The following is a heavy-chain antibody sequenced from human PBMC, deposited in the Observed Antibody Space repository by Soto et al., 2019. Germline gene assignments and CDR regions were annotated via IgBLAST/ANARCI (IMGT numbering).Heavy chain of an antibody. J-gene: IGHJ6*02. V-gene: IGHV4-59*01. CDR2: IYYSGST. CDR1: GGSISSYY. D-gene: IGHD3-10*01. CDR3: ARDSRGGSGSYYNARYYYYGMDV. Sequence: TRSHTCTVSGGSISSYYWSWLRQPPGKGLEWIGYIYYSGSTNYNPSLKSRVTISVDTSKNQFSLKLSSVTAADTAVYYCARDSRGGSGSYYNARYYYYGMDVWGQGTTVTVSS.